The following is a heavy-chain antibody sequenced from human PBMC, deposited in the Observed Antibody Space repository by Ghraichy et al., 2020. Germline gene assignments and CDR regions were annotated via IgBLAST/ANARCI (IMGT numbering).Heavy chain of an antibody. Sequence: GGSLRLSCAAPGFTFSSYAMHWVRQAPGKGLEWVAVISYDGSNKYYADSVKGRFTISRDNSKNTLYLQMNSLRAEDTAVYYCARGPGGERSSWYGRSDDYWGQGTLVTVSS. V-gene: IGHV3-30-3*01. CDR3: ARGPGGERSSWYGRSDDY. D-gene: IGHD6-13*01. CDR2: ISYDGSNK. J-gene: IGHJ4*02. CDR1: GFTFSSYA.